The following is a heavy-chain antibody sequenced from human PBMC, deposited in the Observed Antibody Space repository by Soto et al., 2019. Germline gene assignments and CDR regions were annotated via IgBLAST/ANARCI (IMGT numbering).Heavy chain of an antibody. V-gene: IGHV6-1*01. J-gene: IGHJ4*02. D-gene: IGHD6-6*01. CDR1: GDSVSSNSAA. CDR2: TYYRSKWYN. Sequence: SQTLSLTCVISGDSVSSNSAAWNWIRQSPSRGLEWLGRTYYRSKWYNDYAVSVKSRITINPDTSKNQFSLQLNSVTPEDTAVYYCARAIVEYSSSSGFGLHPLDYWGQGTLVTVSS. CDR3: ARAIVEYSSSSGFGLHPLDY.